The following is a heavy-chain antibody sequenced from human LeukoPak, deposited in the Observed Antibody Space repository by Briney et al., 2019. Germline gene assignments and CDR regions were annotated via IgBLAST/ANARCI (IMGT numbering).Heavy chain of an antibody. Sequence: GGSLSLSCSASGFTFDSYAMSWVRQGPGQGLEWVSGTSDSDANTYHEVPVKGPFTITTDNSKNTLYLQMSSLSVEDTAVYYCAFGRVGTKMVSFDYWGQGTLVTVSS. CDR1: GFTFDSYA. CDR3: AFGRVGTKMVSFDY. D-gene: IGHD2-8*01. J-gene: IGHJ4*02. V-gene: IGHV3-23*01. CDR2: TSDSDANT.